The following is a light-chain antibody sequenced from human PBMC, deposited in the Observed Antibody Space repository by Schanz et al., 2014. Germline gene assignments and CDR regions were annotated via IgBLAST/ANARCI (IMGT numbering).Light chain of an antibody. J-gene: IGLJ2*01. CDR3: SSYGGSNFVV. Sequence: QSALTQPASVSGSPGQSITITCTGTSSDVGGYKYVSWFQQHPGKAPKLLIYDVSNRPSGVSYRFSGSKSGNTASLTISGLQAEDEADYYCSSYGGSNFVVFGGGTKVTVL. CDR1: SSDVGGYKY. V-gene: IGLV2-14*01. CDR2: DVS.